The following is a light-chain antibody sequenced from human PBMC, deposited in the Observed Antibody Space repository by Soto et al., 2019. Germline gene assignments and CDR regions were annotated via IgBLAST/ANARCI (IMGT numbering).Light chain of an antibody. V-gene: IGKV1-39*01. CDR1: QSISSY. Sequence: DIQMTQSQTSLSASVGDRVTITCRASQSISSYLNWYQQKPGKAPKLLIYAASSLQSGVPSRFSGSGSGTDFTLTISSLQPEDFATYYCQQSYSTPITFGQGSMV. CDR2: AAS. CDR3: QQSYSTPIT. J-gene: IGKJ1*01.